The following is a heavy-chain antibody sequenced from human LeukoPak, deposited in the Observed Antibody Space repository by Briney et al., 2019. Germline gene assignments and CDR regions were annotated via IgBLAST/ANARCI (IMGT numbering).Heavy chain of an antibody. Sequence: GESLKISCKGSRYSFTSYWIGWVRQMPGKGLEWMGIIYPADSDTRYSPSFQGQVTISADKSISTVYLQWSSLKASDTAMYYCARLPGIVATIERYFDYWGQGTLVTVSS. V-gene: IGHV5-51*01. CDR2: IYPADSDT. CDR1: RYSFTSYW. CDR3: ARLPGIVATIERYFDY. D-gene: IGHD5-12*01. J-gene: IGHJ4*02.